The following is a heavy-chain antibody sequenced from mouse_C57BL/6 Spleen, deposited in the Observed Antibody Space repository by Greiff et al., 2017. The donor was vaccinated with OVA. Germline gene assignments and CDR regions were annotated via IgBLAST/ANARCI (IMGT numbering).Heavy chain of an antibody. CDR3: AREDGYDPFAY. V-gene: IGHV3-6*01. D-gene: IGHD2-2*01. J-gene: IGHJ3*01. CDR1: GYSITSGYY. Sequence: EVKLQESGPGLVKPSQSLSLTCSVTGYSITSGYYWNWIRQFPGNKLEWMGYISYDGSNNYNPSLKNRISITRDTSKNQFFLKLNSVTTEDTATYYCAREDGYDPFAYWGQGTLVTVSA. CDR2: ISYDGSN.